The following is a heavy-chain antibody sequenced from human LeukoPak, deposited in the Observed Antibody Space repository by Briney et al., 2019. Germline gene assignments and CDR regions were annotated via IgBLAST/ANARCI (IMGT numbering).Heavy chain of an antibody. J-gene: IGHJ4*02. Sequence: PGGSLRLSCAASGFTFSSYAMHWVRQAPGKGLEWVAVISYDGSSKYYADSVKGRFTISRDNSKNTLYLQMNSLRAEDTAVYYCARDAWTTVVTVGDYWGQGTLVTVSS. CDR2: ISYDGSSK. D-gene: IGHD4-23*01. CDR3: ARDAWTTVVTVGDY. V-gene: IGHV3-30-3*01. CDR1: GFTFSSYA.